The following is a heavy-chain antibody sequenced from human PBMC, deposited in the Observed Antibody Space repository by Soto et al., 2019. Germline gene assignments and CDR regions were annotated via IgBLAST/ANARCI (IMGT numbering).Heavy chain of an antibody. CDR3: ARDLTNIGRTWYGTDNYYYGMDV. J-gene: IGHJ6*02. CDR2: INTSGKII. Sequence: PGGSLRLSCAASGFTSSTYEMNWVRQAPGKGLEWVAYINTSGKIIYYADSVKGRFTISRDSAKNSLYLQINSLRPEDTAVYYYARDLTNIGRTWYGTDNYYYGMDVWGQGTTVTVSS. CDR1: GFTSSTYE. D-gene: IGHD2-15*01. V-gene: IGHV3-48*03.